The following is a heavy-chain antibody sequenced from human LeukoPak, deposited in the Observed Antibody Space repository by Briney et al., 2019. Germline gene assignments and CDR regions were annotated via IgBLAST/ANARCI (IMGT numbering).Heavy chain of an antibody. CDR3: VKGSQVVYSPAFDY. CDR2: IGTNGIST. Sequence: GGSLRLSCTVSGLTFSTCAMHWVRQAPGKRLEYVSAIGTNGISTYYADAVRDRFIISRDNSKNTLYLQMTSLRAEDTAVYYCVKGSQVVYSPAFDYWGQGTLVTVSS. V-gene: IGHV3-64D*06. D-gene: IGHD2-2*01. J-gene: IGHJ4*02. CDR1: GLTFSTCA.